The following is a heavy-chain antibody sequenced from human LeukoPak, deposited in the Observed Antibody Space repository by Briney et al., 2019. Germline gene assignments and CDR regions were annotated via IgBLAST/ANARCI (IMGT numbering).Heavy chain of an antibody. D-gene: IGHD5-24*01. J-gene: IGHJ3*02. CDR2: IYTSGST. CDR3: ARGEMATIEDAFDI. CDR1: GFTFSSYS. Sequence: GSLRLSCAASGFTFSSYSMNWIRQPAGKGLEWIGRIYTSGSTNSNPSLKSRVTISGDTSKNQFSLKLSSVTAADTAVYCCARGEMATIEDAFDIWGQGTMVTVSS. V-gene: IGHV4-4*07.